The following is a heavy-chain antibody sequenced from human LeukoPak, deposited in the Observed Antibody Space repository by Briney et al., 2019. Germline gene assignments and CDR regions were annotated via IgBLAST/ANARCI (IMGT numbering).Heavy chain of an antibody. Sequence: GGSLRLSCTASGFTFGDYAMSWVRQAPGKGLEWVGFIRSKAYGGTTEYAASVKGRFTISRDDSKRIAYLQMNSLKTEDTAVYYCTRGRVRYFDWLSPGDRAFDIWGQGTMVTVSS. J-gene: IGHJ3*02. D-gene: IGHD3-9*01. V-gene: IGHV3-49*04. CDR3: TRGRVRYFDWLSPGDRAFDI. CDR1: GFTFGDYA. CDR2: IRSKAYGGTT.